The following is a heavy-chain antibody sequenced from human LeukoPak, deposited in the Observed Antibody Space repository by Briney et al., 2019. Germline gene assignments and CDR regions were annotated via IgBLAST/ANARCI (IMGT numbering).Heavy chain of an antibody. CDR2: VSGSGGST. V-gene: IGHV3-23*01. J-gene: IGHJ4*02. D-gene: IGHD2-15*01. CDR1: GFTFSSYA. CDR3: ARAFKHSGLDY. Sequence: GGSLRLSCAASGFTFSSYAMSWVRQAPGKGLEGVSAVSGSGGSTYYADSVKGRFTISRDNSKNTLYLQMNSLRAEDTAVYYCARAFKHSGLDYWGQGTLVTVSS.